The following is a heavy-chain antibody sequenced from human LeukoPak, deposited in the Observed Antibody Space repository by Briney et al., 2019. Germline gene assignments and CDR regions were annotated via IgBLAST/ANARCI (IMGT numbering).Heavy chain of an antibody. J-gene: IGHJ4*02. D-gene: IGHD2-2*01. CDR3: ASGRTDIVVVPATLRNYYFDY. CDR1: GYTFTGYY. Sequence: ASVKVSCKASGYTFTGYYMHWVRQAPGQGLEWMGWINPNSGGTNYAQKFQGRVTMTRDTSISTAYMELSRLRSDDTAVYYCASGRTDIVVVPATLRNYYFDYWGQGTLVTVSS. V-gene: IGHV1-2*02. CDR2: INPNSGGT.